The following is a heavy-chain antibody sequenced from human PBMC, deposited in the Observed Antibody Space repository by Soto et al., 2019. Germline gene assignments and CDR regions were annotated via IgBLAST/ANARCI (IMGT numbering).Heavy chain of an antibody. J-gene: IGHJ4*02. D-gene: IGHD6-6*01. CDR1: GGSVSSGGNY. V-gene: IGHV4-39*01. CDR3: ARGISSPSAAGV. CDR2: VHDTGTT. Sequence: QLQLQESGPGLVKPSETLSLTCAVSGGSVSSGGNYWGWIRQSPGKGLEWIGSVHDTGTTHYNPALTSRVTISGDTSKNQFSLNVNSVTAADTAVYYCARGISSPSAAGVWGQGTLVTVSS.